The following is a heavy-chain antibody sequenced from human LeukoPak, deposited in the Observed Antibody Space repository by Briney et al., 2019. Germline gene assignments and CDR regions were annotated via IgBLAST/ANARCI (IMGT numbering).Heavy chain of an antibody. Sequence: SETLSLTCTVSGGSISSSSYYWGWIRQPPGKGLDWIGRIYYSGSTYYNPSLKSRVTISVDTSKNQFSLKLSSVTAADTALYYCARRFLTIDNWFDPWGQGTLVTVSS. CDR2: IYYSGST. J-gene: IGHJ5*02. D-gene: IGHD3-3*01. V-gene: IGHV4-39*01. CDR1: GGSISSSSYY. CDR3: ARRFLTIDNWFDP.